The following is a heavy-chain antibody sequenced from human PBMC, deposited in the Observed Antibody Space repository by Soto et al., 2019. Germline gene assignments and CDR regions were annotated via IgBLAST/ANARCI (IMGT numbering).Heavy chain of an antibody. CDR1: GGSFSGYY. Sequence: SETLSLTCAVYGGSFSGYYWSWIRQPPGKGLEWIGEINHSGSTNYNPSLKSRVTISVDTSKNQFSLKLSSVTAADTAVYYCARGALFKRRGAFDIWGQGTMVTVSS. CDR2: INHSGST. J-gene: IGHJ3*02. V-gene: IGHV4-34*01. D-gene: IGHD2-21*01. CDR3: ARGALFKRRGAFDI.